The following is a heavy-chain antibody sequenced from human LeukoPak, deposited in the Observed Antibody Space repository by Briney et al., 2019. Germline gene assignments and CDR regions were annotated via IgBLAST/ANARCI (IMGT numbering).Heavy chain of an antibody. CDR1: GFTFDDYA. CDR2: ISWDGGTT. V-gene: IGHV3-43D*03. D-gene: IGHD3-3*01. CDR3: SKGAFRVVPVPDS. J-gene: IGHJ4*02. Sequence: GGSLRLSCAASGFTFDDYAMHWVRQAPGRGLEWVSLISWDGGTTYYAGSVKGRFTISRDSSKSSLFLQMDNLRLEDTALYYCSKGAFRVVPVPDSWGQGTLVTVSS.